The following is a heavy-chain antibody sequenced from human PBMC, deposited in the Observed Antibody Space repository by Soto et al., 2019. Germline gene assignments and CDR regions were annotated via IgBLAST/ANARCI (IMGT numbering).Heavy chain of an antibody. Sequence: QVQLVQSGAEVKKPGASVKVSCKASGYTFTSYYMHWVRQAPGQGLEWMGIINPSGGSTTYAQKFQGRVTMTRDKSTSTVYMELSSLRSEDTAVYYCARGAHVLRYFDWSHYGMDVWGQGTTVTVSS. CDR3: ARGAHVLRYFDWSHYGMDV. J-gene: IGHJ6*02. CDR2: INPSGGST. V-gene: IGHV1-46*03. D-gene: IGHD3-9*01. CDR1: GYTFTSYY.